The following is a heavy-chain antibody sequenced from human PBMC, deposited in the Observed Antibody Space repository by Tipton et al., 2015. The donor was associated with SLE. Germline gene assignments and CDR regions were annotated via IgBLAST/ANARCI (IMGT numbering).Heavy chain of an antibody. J-gene: IGHJ4*02. CDR1: GGSISNSNW. CDR3: ARERHSSGWYYFDY. Sequence: TLSLTCAVSGGSISNSNWWSWVRQPPGKGPEWIGEINHSGSTNYNPSLKSRVTISVDTSKNQFSLKLSSVTAADTAVYYCARERHSSGWYYFDYWGQGTLVTVSS. CDR2: INHSGST. V-gene: IGHV4-4*02. D-gene: IGHD6-19*01.